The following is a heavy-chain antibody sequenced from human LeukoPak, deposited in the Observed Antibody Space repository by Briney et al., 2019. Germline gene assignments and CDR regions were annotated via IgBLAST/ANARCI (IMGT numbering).Heavy chain of an antibody. J-gene: IGHJ3*02. Sequence: SVKVSCKASGGTFSSYAISWVRRAPGQGLEWMGGIIPIFGTANYAQKFQGRVTITTDESTSTAYMELSSLRSEDTAVYYCARDLCPSSTSCYSRGGAFDIWGQGTMVTVSS. D-gene: IGHD2-2*01. CDR3: ARDLCPSSTSCYSRGGAFDI. V-gene: IGHV1-69*05. CDR1: GGTFSSYA. CDR2: IIPIFGTA.